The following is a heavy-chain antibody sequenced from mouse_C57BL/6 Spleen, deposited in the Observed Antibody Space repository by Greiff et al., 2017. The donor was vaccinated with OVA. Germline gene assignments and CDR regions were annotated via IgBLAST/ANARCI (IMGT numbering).Heavy chain of an antibody. J-gene: IGHJ4*01. V-gene: IGHV8-8*01. Sequence: QVTLKVCGPGILQPSQTLSLTCSFSGFSLSTFGMGVGWIRQPSGKGLEWLAHIWWDDDKYYNPALKSRLTISKDTSKNQVLLKIANVDTADTATYYCARIGDYYGSSYDYAMDYWGQGTSVTVSS. CDR3: ARIGDYYGSSYDYAMDY. D-gene: IGHD1-1*01. CDR2: IWWDDDK. CDR1: GFSLSTFGMG.